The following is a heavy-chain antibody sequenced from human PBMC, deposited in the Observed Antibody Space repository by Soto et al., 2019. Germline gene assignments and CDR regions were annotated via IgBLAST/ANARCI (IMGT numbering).Heavy chain of an antibody. CDR3: ASGIAVAFLFDY. V-gene: IGHV1-2*02. CDR1: GYTFTGYY. D-gene: IGHD6-19*01. J-gene: IGHJ4*02. CDR2: IHPNSGGT. Sequence: ASVKVSCKASGYTFTGYYMHWVRQAPGQGLEWMGWIHPNSGGTNYAQKFQGRVTMTRDTSISTVYMELSRLRSDDTAVYYCASGIAVAFLFDYWGQGTLVTVSS.